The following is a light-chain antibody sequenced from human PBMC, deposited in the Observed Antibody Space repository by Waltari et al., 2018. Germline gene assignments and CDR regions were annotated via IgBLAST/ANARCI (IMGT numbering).Light chain of an antibody. CDR3: QQYYTTPLT. CDR1: QSVLYSSNNRNY. V-gene: IGKV4-1*01. J-gene: IGKJ4*01. CDR2: WAS. Sequence: DIVMTQSPDSLAVSLGERATINCKSSQSVLYSSNNRNYLTWYQQKPGQPPKLLIYWASIRASGVPDRFSGSGSGTDFTLTISSLQAEDVAVYYCQQYYTTPLTFGGGTKVEIK.